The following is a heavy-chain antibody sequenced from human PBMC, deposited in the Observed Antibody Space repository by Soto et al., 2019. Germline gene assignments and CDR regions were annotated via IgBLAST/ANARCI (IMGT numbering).Heavy chain of an antibody. Sequence: GSLRLSCAASGFTFSSYAMSWVRQAPGKGLEWVSAISGSGGSTYYADSVKGRFTISRDNSKNTLYLQMNSLKAEDTAVYYCAKQFSPYNWFDPWGQGTLVTVSS. J-gene: IGHJ5*02. CDR1: GFTFSSYA. CDR2: ISGSGGST. CDR3: AKQFSPYNWFDP. V-gene: IGHV3-23*01.